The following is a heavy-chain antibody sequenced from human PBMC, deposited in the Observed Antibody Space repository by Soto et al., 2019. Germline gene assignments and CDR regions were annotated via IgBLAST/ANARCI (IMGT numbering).Heavy chain of an antibody. J-gene: IGHJ5*02. CDR2: ISSNGGST. CDR1: GFTFSSYA. V-gene: IGHV3-64D*06. CDR3: VKGHGRPGWFDP. Sequence: GGPLRLSCSASGFTFSSYAMHWVRQAPGKGLEYVSAISSNGGSTYYADSVKGRFTISRDNSKNTLYLQMSSLRAEDTAVYYCVKGHGRPGWFDPWGQGTLVTVSS. D-gene: IGHD3-10*01.